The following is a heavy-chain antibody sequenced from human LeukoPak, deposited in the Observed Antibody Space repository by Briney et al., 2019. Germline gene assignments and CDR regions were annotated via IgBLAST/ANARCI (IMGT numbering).Heavy chain of an antibody. CDR2: IYYSGST. CDR3: ARGLDYIVGTDAFDI. Sequence: PSGTLSLTCAVSGGSISSSNWWSWVRQPPGKGLEWIGYIYYSGSTNYNPSLKSRVTISVDTSKNQFSLKLSSVTAADTAVYYCARGLDYIVGTDAFDIWGQGTMVTVSS. J-gene: IGHJ3*02. CDR1: GGSISSSNW. D-gene: IGHD1-26*01. V-gene: IGHV4-4*02.